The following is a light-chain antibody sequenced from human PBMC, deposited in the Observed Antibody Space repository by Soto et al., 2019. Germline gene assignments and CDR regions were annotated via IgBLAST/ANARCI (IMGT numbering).Light chain of an antibody. CDR1: QSVSSY. CDR2: GAS. V-gene: IGKV3-20*01. J-gene: IGKJ5*01. Sequence: ETVMTQSPATLSLSPGERATLSCRASQSVSSYLAWYQQKPGQAPRLLIYGASSRATGIPDRFSGSGSGTDFTLTISRLEPEDFAVYYCQHYGGSPLTFGQGTRLEI. CDR3: QHYGGSPLT.